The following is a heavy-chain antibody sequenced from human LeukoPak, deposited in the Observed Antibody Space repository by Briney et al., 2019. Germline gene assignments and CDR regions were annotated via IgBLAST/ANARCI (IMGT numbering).Heavy chain of an antibody. V-gene: IGHV3-30*18. CDR1: GFTFSGYW. D-gene: IGHD3-22*01. Sequence: GGSLRLSCAASGFTFSGYWMSWVRQAPGKGLEWVAVISYDGSNKYYADSVKGRFTISRDNSKNTLYLQMNSLRAEDTAVYYCAKARSDSSGYGASYYYYYYGMDVWGQGTTVTVSS. CDR2: ISYDGSNK. CDR3: AKARSDSSGYGASYYYYYYGMDV. J-gene: IGHJ6*02.